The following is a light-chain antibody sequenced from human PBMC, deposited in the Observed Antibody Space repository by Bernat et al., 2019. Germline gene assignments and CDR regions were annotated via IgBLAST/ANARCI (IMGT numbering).Light chain of an antibody. Sequence: EIVLTQSPGILSLSPGERATLSCRASQSVPNKYLAWYQQKPGQAPRLLFSGASSRASGVPDRLGGSWSETVFTLTIDRLEPEDFAVYYCQQHGSSPPNFGQRTRLELK. CDR1: QSVPNKY. J-gene: IGKJ5*01. CDR2: GAS. CDR3: QQHGSSPPN. V-gene: IGKV3-20*01.